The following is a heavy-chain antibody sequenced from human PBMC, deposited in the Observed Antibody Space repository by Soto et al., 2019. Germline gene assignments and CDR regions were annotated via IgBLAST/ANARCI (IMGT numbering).Heavy chain of an antibody. CDR3: ARIVVIPAAPDYYNYYGVDV. CDR1: VDSIISSNYY. J-gene: IGHJ6*02. Sequence: HSETLSLTCTVCVDSIISSNYYWAWIRQSPGKGLEWIGNMYYSGSTYYNLSLKSRVTMSVDTSKNQFSLKISSVTAADTSVYYCARIVVIPAAPDYYNYYGVDVWGQGTTVTVSS. V-gene: IGHV4-39*01. D-gene: IGHD2-2*01. CDR2: MYYSGST.